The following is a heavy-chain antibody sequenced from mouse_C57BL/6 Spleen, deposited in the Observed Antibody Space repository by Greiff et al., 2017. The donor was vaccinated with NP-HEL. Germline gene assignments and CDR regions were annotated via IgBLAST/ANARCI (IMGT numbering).Heavy chain of an antibody. CDR2: INPSNGGT. CDR3: ASFYYGYDGDWDWFAY. V-gene: IGHV1-53*01. D-gene: IGHD2-2*01. J-gene: IGHJ3*01. Sequence: QVQLQQPGTELVKPGASVKLSCKASGYTFTSYWMHWVKQRPGQGLEWIGNINPSNGGTNYNEKFKSKATLTVDKSSSTAYMQLSSLTSEDSAVYYCASFYYGYDGDWDWFAYWGQGTLVTVSA. CDR1: GYTFTSYW.